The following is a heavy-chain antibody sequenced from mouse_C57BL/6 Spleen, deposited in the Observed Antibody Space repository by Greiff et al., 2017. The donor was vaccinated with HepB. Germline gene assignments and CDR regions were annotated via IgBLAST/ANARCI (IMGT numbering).Heavy chain of an antibody. CDR1: GYTFTSYW. Sequence: QVQLQQPGAELVRPGSSVKLSCKASGYTFTSYWMDWVKQRPGQGLEWIGNIYPSDSETHYNQKFKDKATLTVDKSSSTAYMQLSSLTSEDSAVYYCARTNWDVGWFAYWGQGTLVTVSA. CDR2: IYPSDSET. CDR3: ARTNWDVGWFAY. V-gene: IGHV1-61*01. J-gene: IGHJ3*01. D-gene: IGHD4-1*01.